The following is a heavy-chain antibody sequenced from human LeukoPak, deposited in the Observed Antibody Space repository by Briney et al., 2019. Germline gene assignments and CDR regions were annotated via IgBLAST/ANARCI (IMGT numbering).Heavy chain of an antibody. CDR2: INPNSGGT. V-gene: IGHV1-2*02. Sequence: ASVKVSCKASGYTFTGYYMHWARQAPGQGLEWMGWINPNSGGTNYAQKFQGRVTMTRDTSISTAYMELSRLRSDDTAVYYCARDLLWFGELLYAMDVWGKGTTVTISS. D-gene: IGHD3-10*01. J-gene: IGHJ6*04. CDR3: ARDLLWFGELLYAMDV. CDR1: GYTFTGYY.